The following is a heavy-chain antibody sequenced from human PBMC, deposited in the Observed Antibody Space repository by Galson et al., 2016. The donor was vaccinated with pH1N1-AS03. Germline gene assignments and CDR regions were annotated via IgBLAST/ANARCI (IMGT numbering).Heavy chain of an antibody. V-gene: IGHV3-23*01. J-gene: IGHJ5*01. D-gene: IGHD6-19*01. CDR1: GFTFTTCA. Sequence: SLRLSCAASGFTFTTCAMTWVRQAPGKGLEWVSTISASGGSTFYADSVKGRFTISRDNSKNTLYLQTNSLRDEDAAVYYCAKDLTAVAGKWFDWFDSWGQGTLVTVSS. CDR2: ISASGGST. CDR3: AKDLTAVAGKWFDWFDS.